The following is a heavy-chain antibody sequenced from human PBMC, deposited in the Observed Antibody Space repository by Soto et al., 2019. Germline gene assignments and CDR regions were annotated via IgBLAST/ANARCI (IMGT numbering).Heavy chain of an antibody. J-gene: IGHJ6*02. V-gene: IGHV4-31*03. CDR2: IYYSGST. CDR1: GGSISSGGYY. Sequence: PSETLSLTCTVSGGSISSGGYYWSWIRQHPGKGLEWIGYIYYSGSTYYNPSLKSRVTISVDRSKNQFSLKLSSVTAADTAVYYCARGTGLYGSGKLYYYYGMDVWGQGTTVPVSS. D-gene: IGHD3-10*01. CDR3: ARGTGLYGSGKLYYYYGMDV.